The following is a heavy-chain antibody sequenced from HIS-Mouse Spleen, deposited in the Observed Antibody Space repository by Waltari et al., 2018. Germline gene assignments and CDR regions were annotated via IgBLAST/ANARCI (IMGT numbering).Heavy chain of an antibody. CDR2: ISSSGSTI. CDR1: GFTFSDYY. Sequence: QVQLVESGGGLVKPGGSLRLSCAASGFTFSDYYLSWIRQAPGKGLEWVSYISSSGSTIYYADSVKGRFTISRDNAKNSLYLQMNSLRAEDTAVYYCARDSVIQGPFYSYGYYFDYWGQGTLVTVSS. V-gene: IGHV3-11*01. D-gene: IGHD5-18*01. CDR3: ARDSVIQGPFYSYGYYFDY. J-gene: IGHJ4*02.